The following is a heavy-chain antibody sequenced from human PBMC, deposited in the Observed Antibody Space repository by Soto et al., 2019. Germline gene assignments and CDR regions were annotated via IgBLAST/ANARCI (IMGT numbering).Heavy chain of an antibody. J-gene: IGHJ4*02. CDR3: ARRAVAGEYYFDY. V-gene: IGHV1-69*06. CDR2: IIPIFGTA. Sequence: GASVKVSCKASGGTFSSYAISWVRQAPGQGLEWMGGIIPIFGTANYAQKFQGRVTITADKSTSTAYMELSSLRAEDTAVYYCARRAVAGEYYFDYWGQGTLVTVSS. D-gene: IGHD6-19*01. CDR1: GGTFSSYA.